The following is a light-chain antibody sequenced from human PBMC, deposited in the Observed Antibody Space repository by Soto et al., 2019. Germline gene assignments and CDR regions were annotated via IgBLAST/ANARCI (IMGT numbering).Light chain of an antibody. CDR2: EVS. J-gene: IGLJ2*01. CDR3: SSYTRSSTLI. CDR1: NSDVGIYDF. Sequence: QSALTQPASVSGTPGQSITISCTGSNSDVGIYDFVSWYQHHPGRAPKLIVSEVSHRPSGVSNRFSGSKSGNTASLTISGLQSEDEADYYCSSYTRSSTLIFGGGTQLTVL. V-gene: IGLV2-14*01.